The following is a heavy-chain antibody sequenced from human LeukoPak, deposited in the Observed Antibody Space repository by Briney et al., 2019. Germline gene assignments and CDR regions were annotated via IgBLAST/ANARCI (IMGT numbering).Heavy chain of an antibody. CDR1: GGSISSSSYY. V-gene: IGHV4-39*01. Sequence: SETLSLTCTVSGGSISSSSYYWGWIRQPPGKGLGWIVSIYCSGSTYYNPSLKSRVTISVDTSKNQFSLKLSSVTAADTAVYYCAIQALYYYDSSGYPLPWYFDLWGRGTLVTVSS. CDR3: AIQALYYYDSSGYPLPWYFDL. CDR2: IYCSGST. J-gene: IGHJ2*01. D-gene: IGHD3-22*01.